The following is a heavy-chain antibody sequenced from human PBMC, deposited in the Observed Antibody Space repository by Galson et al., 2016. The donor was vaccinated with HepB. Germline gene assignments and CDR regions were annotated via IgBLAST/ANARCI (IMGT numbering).Heavy chain of an antibody. CDR1: GFTFSNYA. CDR3: TGGGSYPPDY. V-gene: IGHV3-73*01. Sequence: SLRLSCAASGFTFSNYAMHWVRQASGKGLEWVGRIKTNANNYATSYAASVKGRFIISRDDSKNTAYLQMISLKSDDTAVYYCTGGGSYPPDYWGQGTLVTVSS. D-gene: IGHD1-26*01. J-gene: IGHJ4*02. CDR2: IKTNANNYAT.